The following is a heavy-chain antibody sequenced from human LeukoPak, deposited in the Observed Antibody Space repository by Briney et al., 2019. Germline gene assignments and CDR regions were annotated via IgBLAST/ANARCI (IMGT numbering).Heavy chain of an antibody. CDR3: AKASSMIVVVSKHFDY. Sequence: GGSLRLSYAASGFTFSSYWMHWVRQAPGKGLVWVSRVNSDGSSTTYADSVKGRFTISRDNAKNTLYLQMNSLRAEDTAVYYRAKASSMIVVVSKHFDYWGQGTLVTVSS. D-gene: IGHD3-22*01. V-gene: IGHV3-74*01. CDR2: VNSDGSST. J-gene: IGHJ4*02. CDR1: GFTFSSYW.